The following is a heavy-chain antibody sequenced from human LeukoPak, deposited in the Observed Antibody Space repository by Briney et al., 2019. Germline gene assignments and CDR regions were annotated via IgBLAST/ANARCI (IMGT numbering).Heavy chain of an antibody. D-gene: IGHD3-22*01. Sequence: PGGSLRLSCAASGFTSSSYGMHWVRQAPGKGLEWVAFIRYDGSNKYYADSVKGRFTISRDNSKNTLYLQMNSLRAEDTAVYYCAKPAYDSTSFDIWGQGTMVTVSS. CDR3: AKPAYDSTSFDI. V-gene: IGHV3-30*02. J-gene: IGHJ3*02. CDR2: IRYDGSNK. CDR1: GFTSSSYG.